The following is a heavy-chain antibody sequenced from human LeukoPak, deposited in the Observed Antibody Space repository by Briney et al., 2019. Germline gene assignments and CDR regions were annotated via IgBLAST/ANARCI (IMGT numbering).Heavy chain of an antibody. D-gene: IGHD5-12*01. V-gene: IGHV4-59*01. CDR1: GGSISSYY. CDR2: IYYSGST. CDR3: ARGRRGYSGYDSVDY. Sequence: PSETLSLTCTVSGGSISSYYWSWIRQPPGKGLEWIGYIYYSGSTNYNPSLKSRVTISVDTSKNQFSLKLSSVTAADTAVYYCARGRRGYSGYDSVDYWGQGTLVTVSS. J-gene: IGHJ4*02.